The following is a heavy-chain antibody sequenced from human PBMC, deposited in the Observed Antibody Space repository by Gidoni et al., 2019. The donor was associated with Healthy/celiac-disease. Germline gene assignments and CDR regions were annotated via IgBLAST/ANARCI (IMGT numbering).Heavy chain of an antibody. V-gene: IGHV3-21*01. D-gene: IGHD6-13*01. CDR1: GFPFSRYR. CDR2: ISSSSSYI. CDR3: ARERDTIAAAGGSYYYYGMDV. Sequence: EVQLVESGGGLVKPGGSLRLSCAASGFPFSRYRMNWVRQAPGKGLEWVSAISSSSSYIYYADSVKGRFTISRDNAKNSLYLQMNSLRAEDTAVYYCARERDTIAAAGGSYYYYGMDVWGQGTTVTVSS. J-gene: IGHJ6*02.